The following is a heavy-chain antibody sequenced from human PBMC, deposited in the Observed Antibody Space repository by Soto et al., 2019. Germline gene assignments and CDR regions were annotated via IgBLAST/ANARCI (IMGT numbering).Heavy chain of an antibody. CDR2: ISGSGNTI. CDR1: GFTFSDYY. J-gene: IGHJ6*02. Sequence: GGSLRLSCAASGFTFSDYYMSWIRQAPGNLLYCFSYISGSGNTIYYADSVKGRFTISRDNAQNSLYLQMNSLRAEDTAVYYCARDQDYSYGMDVWGQGTTVTVSS. CDR3: ARDQDYSYGMDV. V-gene: IGHV3-11*01.